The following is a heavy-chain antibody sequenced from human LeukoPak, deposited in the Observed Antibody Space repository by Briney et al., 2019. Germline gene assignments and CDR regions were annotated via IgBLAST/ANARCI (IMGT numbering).Heavy chain of an antibody. V-gene: IGHV4-34*01. J-gene: IGHJ4*02. CDR3: ASGLLGRVIPPDFDY. CDR2: INHSGST. Sequence: PSETLSLTCAVCGGSFSGYYWSWIRQPPGKGLEWIGEINHSGSTNYNPSLKSRVTISVDTSKNQFSLKLSSVTAADTAVYYCASGLLGRVIPPDFDYWGQGTLVTVSS. D-gene: IGHD3-16*02. CDR1: GGSFSGYY.